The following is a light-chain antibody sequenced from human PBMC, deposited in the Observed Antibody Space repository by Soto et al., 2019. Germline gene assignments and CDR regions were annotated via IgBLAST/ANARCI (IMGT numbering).Light chain of an antibody. CDR3: QQYNNWPWT. J-gene: IGKJ1*01. CDR1: QSISDT. CDR2: GAS. Sequence: ETVMTQSPATPSVSPGGRATLSCRASQSISDTLAWYQQKPGQAPRLLIYGASTRATGFPARFSGSGSGTDFTLTISSLQSEDLAVYYCQQYNNWPWTFGQGTKVDIK. V-gene: IGKV3-15*01.